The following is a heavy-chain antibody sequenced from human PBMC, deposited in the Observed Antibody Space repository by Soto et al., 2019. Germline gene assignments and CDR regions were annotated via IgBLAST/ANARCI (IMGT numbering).Heavy chain of an antibody. CDR1: GGSVSSGSYY. Sequence: SETLSLTCTVSGGSVSSGSYYWSWIRQPPGKGLEWIGYIYYSGSTNYNPSLKSRVTISVDTSKNQFSLKRSSVTAADTAVYYCARQGFDPWGQGTLVTVSS. V-gene: IGHV4-61*01. CDR3: ARQGFDP. J-gene: IGHJ5*02. CDR2: IYYSGST.